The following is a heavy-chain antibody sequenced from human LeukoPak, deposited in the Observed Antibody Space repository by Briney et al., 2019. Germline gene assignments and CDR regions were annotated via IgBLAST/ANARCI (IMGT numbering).Heavy chain of an antibody. CDR1: GFTFSSYA. J-gene: IGHJ2*01. Sequence: GGSLRLSCAASGFTFSSYAMHWVRQAPGKGLEWVAVISSDGSYQYYVDSVKGRFTISRDDSKNTLYLQMNSLRAEDTAVYYCAKEQTAAMEYRYFDLWGRGTLVTVSS. CDR3: AKEQTAAMEYRYFDL. D-gene: IGHD5-18*01. V-gene: IGHV3-30*04. CDR2: ISSDGSYQ.